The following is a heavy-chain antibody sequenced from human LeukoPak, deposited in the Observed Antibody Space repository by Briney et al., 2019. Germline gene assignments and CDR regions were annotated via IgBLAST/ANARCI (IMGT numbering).Heavy chain of an antibody. V-gene: IGHV3-21*01. CDR2: ISSSSSYI. Sequence: PGGSLRLSCAASGFTFSGYIMNWVRQAPGKGLEWVSSISSSSSYISYADSVKGRFTISRDNAKNSLYLQMNSLRAEDTAVYYCARRVEAAGGRQFDYWGQGTLVTVSS. CDR3: ARRVEAAGGRQFDY. CDR1: GFTFSGYI. J-gene: IGHJ4*02. D-gene: IGHD6-13*01.